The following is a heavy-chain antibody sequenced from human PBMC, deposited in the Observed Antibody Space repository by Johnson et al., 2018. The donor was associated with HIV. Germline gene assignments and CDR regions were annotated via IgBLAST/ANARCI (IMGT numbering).Heavy chain of an antibody. Sequence: VQLVESGGGLVQPGRSLRLSCAASGFTFDDHAMHWVRQAPGKGLEWVSGIIWTSGSIAYPTSVKGRFTISRDNSKNTLYLQMNSLRAEDTAVYYCASLGGSYSLDIWGQGTMVTVSS. V-gene: IGHV3-9*01. J-gene: IGHJ3*02. D-gene: IGHD1-26*01. CDR1: GFTFDDHA. CDR3: ASLGGSYSLDI. CDR2: IIWTSGSI.